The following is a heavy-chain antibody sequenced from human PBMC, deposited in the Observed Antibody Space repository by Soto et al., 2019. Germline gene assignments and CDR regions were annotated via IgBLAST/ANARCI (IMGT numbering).Heavy chain of an antibody. CDR1: GGSISNYY. J-gene: IGHJ4*02. V-gene: IGHV4-59*01. Sequence: SETLSLTCAVSGGSISNYYWSWIRQPPGKGLEWVGYIYYTGSTNYNPSLKSRVTISVDTSKNQFSLKLNSVTAADTAVYYCAREKWELLPFFDYWGQGTLVTVSS. D-gene: IGHD1-26*01. CDR2: IYYTGST. CDR3: AREKWELLPFFDY.